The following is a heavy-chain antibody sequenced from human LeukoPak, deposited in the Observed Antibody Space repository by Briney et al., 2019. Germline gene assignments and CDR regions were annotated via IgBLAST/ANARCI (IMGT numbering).Heavy chain of an antibody. V-gene: IGHV1-69*05. J-gene: IGHJ4*02. D-gene: IGHD3-22*01. Sequence: SVKVSCKASGGTSRSYAINWVRQAPGQGLEWMGRIIPIFATPNYAQKFQGRVTITTDESTSTAYMELSSLRSEDTAVYYCARSDSSGYTPHYYFDDWGQGTLVTVSS. CDR3: ARSDSSGYTPHYYFDD. CDR1: GGTSRSYA. CDR2: IIPIFATP.